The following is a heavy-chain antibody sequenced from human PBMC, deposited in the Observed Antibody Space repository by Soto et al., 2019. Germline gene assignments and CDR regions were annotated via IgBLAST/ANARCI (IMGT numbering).Heavy chain of an antibody. CDR1: GYTFTSYG. D-gene: IGHD6-13*01. J-gene: IGHJ4*02. V-gene: IGHV1-18*01. CDR2: ISAYNGNT. Sequence: QVQLVQSGAEVKKPGASVKVSCKASGYTFTSYGISWVRQAPGQGLEWMGWISAYNGNTNYAQKLQGRVTMTTDTXXXXXXXXXXXXXXXXXXXXXXXXXXYSTNFAYWGQGTLVTVSS. CDR3: XXXXYSTNFAY.